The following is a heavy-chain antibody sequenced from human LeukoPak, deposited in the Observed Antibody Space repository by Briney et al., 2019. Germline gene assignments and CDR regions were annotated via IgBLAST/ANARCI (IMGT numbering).Heavy chain of an antibody. Sequence: GGSLRLSCAASGFTFSSYEMNWVRQAPGKGLEWVSYISSSGSTIYYADSVKGRFTISRHNAKNSLYLQMNSLRAEDTAVYYCARAYDNYYYYYMDVWGKGTTVTISS. CDR1: GFTFSSYE. V-gene: IGHV3-48*03. D-gene: IGHD3-9*01. CDR2: ISSSGSTI. CDR3: ARAYDNYYYYYMDV. J-gene: IGHJ6*03.